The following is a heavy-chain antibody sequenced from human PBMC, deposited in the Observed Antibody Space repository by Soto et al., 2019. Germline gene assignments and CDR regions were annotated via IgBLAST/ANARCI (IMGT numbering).Heavy chain of an antibody. CDR2: IYPGDSDT. D-gene: IGHD6-6*01. Sequence: GESLKISCKASEDIFTNYWIGWVRQMPGRGLEWMGIIYPGDSDTRYSPSFEGQVTFSVDKSINTAYLHLSTLKASDTAMFYCVRRSGYSSSGAFDYWAQGTLVTVSS. CDR3: VRRSGYSSSGAFDY. J-gene: IGHJ4*02. V-gene: IGHV5-51*01. CDR1: EDIFTNYW.